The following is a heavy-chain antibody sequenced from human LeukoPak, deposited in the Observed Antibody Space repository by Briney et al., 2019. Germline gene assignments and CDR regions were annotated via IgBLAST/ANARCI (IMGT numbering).Heavy chain of an antibody. CDR3: ARGNGDILTGPDWFDP. D-gene: IGHD3-9*01. CDR2: LSSSGSAF. V-gene: IGHV3-48*03. Sequence: GGSLRLSCEDSGFTFRSYEMNWVRQAPGKGLEWIAYLSSSGSAFSYADSVKGRFTISRDNAKNSLYLQINSLRAEDTAVYYCARGNGDILTGPDWFDPWDQGTLVTVSS. J-gene: IGHJ5*02. CDR1: GFTFRSYE.